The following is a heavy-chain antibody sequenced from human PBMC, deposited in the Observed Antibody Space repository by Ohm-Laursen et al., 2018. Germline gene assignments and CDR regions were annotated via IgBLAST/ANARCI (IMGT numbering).Heavy chain of an antibody. CDR2: IHHTGTT. D-gene: IGHD3-10*01. Sequence: PPGTLSLTWAVSGDSISSGYYRAWIRQPPGGGLEYIGGIHHTGTTYHNPSLKSRLSISVDASKNHFSLKLRSLTAADTAMYFCARDRAGSFDYWGQGIRVIVSS. CDR1: GDSISSGYY. V-gene: IGHV4-38-2*02. CDR3: ARDRAGSFDY. J-gene: IGHJ4*02.